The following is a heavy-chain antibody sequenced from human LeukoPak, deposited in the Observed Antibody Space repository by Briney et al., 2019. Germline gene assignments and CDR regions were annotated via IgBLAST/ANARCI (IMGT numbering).Heavy chain of an antibody. V-gene: IGHV4-61*01. Sequence: PSETLSLTCTVSGGSISSSSYYWGWIRRPPGKGLEWIGYIYYSGSTNYNPSLKSRVTISVDTSKNQFSLKLSSVTAADTAVYYCAREFVVVPAAILYGMDVWGQGTTVTVSS. J-gene: IGHJ6*02. CDR2: IYYSGST. CDR3: AREFVVVPAAILYGMDV. CDR1: GGSISSSSYY. D-gene: IGHD2-2*01.